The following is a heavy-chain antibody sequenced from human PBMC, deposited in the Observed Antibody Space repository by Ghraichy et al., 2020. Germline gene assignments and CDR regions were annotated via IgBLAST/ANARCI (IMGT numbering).Heavy chain of an antibody. J-gene: IGHJ6*02. CDR2: ISGSGGST. Sequence: GGSLRLSCAASGFTFSSYAMSWVRQAPGKGLEWVSAISGSGGSTYYADSVKGRFTISRDNSKNTLYLQMNSLRAEDTAVYYCAIPMGVLRYFDWLPVGMDVWGQGTTVTVSS. V-gene: IGHV3-23*01. CDR1: GFTFSSYA. CDR3: AIPMGVLRYFDWLPVGMDV. D-gene: IGHD3-9*01.